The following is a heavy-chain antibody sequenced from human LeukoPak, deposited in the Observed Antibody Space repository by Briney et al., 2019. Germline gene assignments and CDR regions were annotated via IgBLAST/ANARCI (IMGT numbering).Heavy chain of an antibody. Sequence: GSLRLSCAASRFTFSSYGMHWVRQAPGKGLEWVAYIQYDGSNEQYADSVKGRFSISRDSSKNILYLQMNSLRAEDTAVYYCAKGAYYDLWGQGTLVTVSS. J-gene: IGHJ4*02. CDR3: AKGAYYDL. CDR2: IQYDGSNE. D-gene: IGHD3-22*01. CDR1: RFTFSSYG. V-gene: IGHV3-30*02.